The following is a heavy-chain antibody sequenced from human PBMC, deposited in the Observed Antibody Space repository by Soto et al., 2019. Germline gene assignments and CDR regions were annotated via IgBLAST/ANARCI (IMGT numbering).Heavy chain of an antibody. CDR3: ARGEEGSDAFDI. CDR2: INHSGST. J-gene: IGHJ3*02. Sequence: SETLSLTCAVYGGSFSGYYWSWIRQPPGKGLEWIGEINHSGSTNYNPSLKSRVTISVDTSKNQFSLKLSSVTAADTAVYYCARGEEGSDAFDIWGQGTMVTVSS. CDR1: GGSFSGYY. V-gene: IGHV4-34*01.